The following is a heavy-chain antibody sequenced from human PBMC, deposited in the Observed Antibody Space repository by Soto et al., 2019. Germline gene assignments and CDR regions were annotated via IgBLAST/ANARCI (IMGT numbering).Heavy chain of an antibody. CDR2: ISGSAGST. CDR1: GFTFNDYA. V-gene: IGHV3-23*01. D-gene: IGHD6-19*01. J-gene: IGHJ4*02. Sequence: LRLSCAASGFTFNDYAVTWVRQAPGKGLEWVSTISGSAGSTYYTDSVKGRFTISRDNSRNTVYLQMNSLRAEDTAVYYCGKEISSAYFPLDSWGQGTLVTVSS. CDR3: GKEISSAYFPLDS.